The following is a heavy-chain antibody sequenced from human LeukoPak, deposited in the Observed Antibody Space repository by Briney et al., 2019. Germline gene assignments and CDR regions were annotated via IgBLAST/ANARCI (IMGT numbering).Heavy chain of an antibody. CDR1: GFTFDDYA. V-gene: IGHV3-9*01. CDR2: ISWNSGSI. D-gene: IGHD5-18*01. J-gene: IGHJ6*02. Sequence: GRSLRLSCAASGFTFDDYAMHWVRRARGKGVEGVSGISWNSGSIGYADSVKGRFPISRDNAKNSLYLQMNSLRAQDTALYYCAKARFVSGWIPSYYYYGMDVRGQGTTVTVSS. CDR3: AKARFVSGWIPSYYYYGMDV.